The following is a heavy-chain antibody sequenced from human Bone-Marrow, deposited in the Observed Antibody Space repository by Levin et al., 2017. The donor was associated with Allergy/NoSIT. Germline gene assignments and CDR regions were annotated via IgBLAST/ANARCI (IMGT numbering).Heavy chain of an antibody. D-gene: IGHD2-15*01. CDR3: AKLIRGCSGGSCYPTFDY. V-gene: IGHV3-23*01. Sequence: AGGSLRLSCAASGFTFSNYAMSWVRQAPGKGLEWVSAISGSGGSTYYADSVKGRFTISRDNSKNTLYLQMNSLRAEDTAVYYCAKLIRGCSGGSCYPTFDYWGQGTLVTVSS. CDR2: ISGSGGST. J-gene: IGHJ4*02. CDR1: GFTFSNYA.